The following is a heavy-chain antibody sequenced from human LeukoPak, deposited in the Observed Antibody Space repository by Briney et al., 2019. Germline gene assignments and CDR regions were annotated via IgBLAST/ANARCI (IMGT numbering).Heavy chain of an antibody. V-gene: IGHV1-46*01. CDR3: ARVRGLYGSGSYCFDY. CDR2: INPSGGST. Sequence: ASVKVSCKASGYTFTSYYMHWVRQAPGQGLEWMGIINPSGGSTSYAQKFQGRVTMTRDTSTSTVYMELSSLRSEDTAVYYCARVRGLYGSGSYCFDYWGQGTLVAVSS. CDR1: GYTFTSYY. D-gene: IGHD3-10*01. J-gene: IGHJ4*02.